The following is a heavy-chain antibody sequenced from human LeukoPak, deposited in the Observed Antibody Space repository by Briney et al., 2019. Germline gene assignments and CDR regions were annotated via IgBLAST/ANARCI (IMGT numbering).Heavy chain of an antibody. CDR2: IWYDGSNK. CDR1: GFTFSSYG. D-gene: IGHD6-19*01. J-gene: IGHJ6*02. CDR3: ARDSSGWYYYYYGMDV. V-gene: IGHV3-33*01. Sequence: GGSLRLSCAASGFTFSSYGMHWVRQAPGKGLEWVAVIWYDGSNKYYADSVKGRFTISRDNSKNTLYLQMNSLRAEDTAVYYCARDSSGWYYYYYGMDVWGQGTTVTVSS.